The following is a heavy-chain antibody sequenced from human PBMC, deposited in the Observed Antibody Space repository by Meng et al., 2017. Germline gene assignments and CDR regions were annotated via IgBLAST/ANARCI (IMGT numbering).Heavy chain of an antibody. CDR2: INPSGGST. CDR1: GYTFTSYY. D-gene: IGHD1-1*01. Sequence: ASVKVSCKASGYTFTSYYMHWVRQAPGQGLEWMGIINPSGGSTRYAQKFQGRVTMTRDTSTSTVYMELSSLRSEDTAVYYCAREEGGTTSLDKPYYYYYVMDVWGQGTTVTVSS. J-gene: IGHJ6*02. CDR3: AREEGGTTSLDKPYYYYYVMDV. V-gene: IGHV1-46*01.